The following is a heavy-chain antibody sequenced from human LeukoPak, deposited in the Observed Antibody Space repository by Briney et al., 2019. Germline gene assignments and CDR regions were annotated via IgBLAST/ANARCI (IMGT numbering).Heavy chain of an antibody. CDR1: GFAFNNYA. J-gene: IGHJ4*02. D-gene: IGHD1-26*01. Sequence: GGSLRLSCAASGFAFNNYAMTWVRQAPGKGLEWVSNINDNGGQRHYADSVKGRFTISRGNSKNMMFLQMDSLRAEDTAVYYCAKTPWKVGATDYFDYWGQGILVTVSS. V-gene: IGHV3-23*01. CDR2: INDNGGQR. CDR3: AKTPWKVGATDYFDY.